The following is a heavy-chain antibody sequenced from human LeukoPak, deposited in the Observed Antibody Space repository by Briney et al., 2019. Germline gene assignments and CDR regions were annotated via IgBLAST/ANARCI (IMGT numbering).Heavy chain of an antibody. V-gene: IGHV3-30*01. CDR2: ISYDGSNK. CDR3: AREYDFWSGYLGLTLDV. Sequence: GRSLRLSCAASGFTFSSYAMHWVRQAPGKGLEWVAVISYDGSNKYYADSVKGRFTISRDNSKNTLYLQMNSQRAEDTAVYYCAREYDFWSGYLGLTLDVWGKGTTVTVSS. D-gene: IGHD3-3*01. CDR1: GFTFSSYA. J-gene: IGHJ6*04.